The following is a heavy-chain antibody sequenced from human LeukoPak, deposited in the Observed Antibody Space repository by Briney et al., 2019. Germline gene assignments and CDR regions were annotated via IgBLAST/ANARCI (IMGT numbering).Heavy chain of an antibody. CDR1: GFTFSTYW. Sequence: GGSLRLSCAASGFTFSTYWMHWVRQAPGKGLVWVSRLDSDGGSTSYADSVKGRFTIYRDNAKNTLYLQMNSLRADDTAVYYCARRQVTTSDYFDYWGQGTLVTVSS. D-gene: IGHD4-17*01. J-gene: IGHJ4*02. CDR2: LDSDGGST. V-gene: IGHV3-74*01. CDR3: ARRQVTTSDYFDY.